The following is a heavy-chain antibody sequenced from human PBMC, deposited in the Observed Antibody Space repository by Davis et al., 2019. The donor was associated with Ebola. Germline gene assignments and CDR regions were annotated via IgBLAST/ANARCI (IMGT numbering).Heavy chain of an antibody. CDR2: ISYSGFT. Sequence: MPSETLSLTCTVSGGSIRSYYWRWIRQPPGKGLEWIGYISYSGFTNYNPSLKSRATISVDTSKNQFSLKLSSVTAADTAVYYCARHHGGNSGYDLDYWGQGTLVTVSS. D-gene: IGHD5-12*01. J-gene: IGHJ4*02. CDR1: GGSIRSYY. CDR3: ARHHGGNSGYDLDY. V-gene: IGHV4-59*08.